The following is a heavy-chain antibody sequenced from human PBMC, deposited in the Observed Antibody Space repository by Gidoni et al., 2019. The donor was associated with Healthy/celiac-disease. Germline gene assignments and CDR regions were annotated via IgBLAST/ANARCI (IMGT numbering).Heavy chain of an antibody. V-gene: IGHV1-24*01. D-gene: IGHD3-10*01. CDR1: GYTLTELA. Sequence: QVQLVQSGAEVKKPGASVKLSCQVSGYTLTELAMHWVRQAPGKGREWRGGFDPEDGETIYAQKCQGRVSMTEDTYTDTAYMELSSLRSEDTAVYYCATGPPTGPEKITMVRERPKRSGWFDPWGQGTLVTVSS. J-gene: IGHJ5*02. CDR2: FDPEDGET. CDR3: ATGPPTGPEKITMVRERPKRSGWFDP.